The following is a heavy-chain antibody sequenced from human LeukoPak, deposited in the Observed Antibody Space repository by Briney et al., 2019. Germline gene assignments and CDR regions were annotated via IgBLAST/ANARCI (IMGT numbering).Heavy chain of an antibody. CDR2: ISGSGGST. CDR3: VKPSGYSGYGYFFDY. Sequence: GGSLRLSCAASGFTFSSYAMSWVRQAPGKGLEWVSAISGSGGSTYYADSVKGRFTISRDNSKNTLYLQMSSLRAEDTAVYYCVKPSGYSGYGYFFDYWGQGTLVTVSS. V-gene: IGHV3-23*01. CDR1: GFTFSSYA. D-gene: IGHD5-12*01. J-gene: IGHJ4*02.